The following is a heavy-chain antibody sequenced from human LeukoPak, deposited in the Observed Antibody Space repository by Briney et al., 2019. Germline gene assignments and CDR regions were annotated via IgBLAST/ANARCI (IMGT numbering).Heavy chain of an antibody. CDR3: ARGRDRSKAGDL. CDR2: IHPHGIF. D-gene: IGHD5-24*01. V-gene: IGHV4-34*01. CDR1: GGSCDDYF. J-gene: IGHJ5*02. Sequence: SETLSLTCAVHGGSCDDYFCSWIRQPPGKGLEWIGEIHPHGIFYYNSSLTSRVTISIDTSKSQFSLRLTSVTAADTALYYCARGRDRSKAGDLWGQGSLVIVSS.